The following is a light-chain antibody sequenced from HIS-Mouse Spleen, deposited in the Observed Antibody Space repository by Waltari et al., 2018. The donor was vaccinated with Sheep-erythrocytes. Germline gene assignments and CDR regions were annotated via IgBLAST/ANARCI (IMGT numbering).Light chain of an antibody. J-gene: IGLJ2*01. V-gene: IGLV2-23*03. CDR1: SSDVGSSNL. CDR3: CSYAGSSTFHVV. CDR2: EGS. Sequence: QSALTQPASVSGSPGQSITLSCTGTSSDVGSSNLFSWYQQHPGKAPKLMIYEGSKRPSGVSNRFSGSKSGNTASLTISGLQAEDEADYYCCSYAGSSTFHVVFGGVTKLTVL.